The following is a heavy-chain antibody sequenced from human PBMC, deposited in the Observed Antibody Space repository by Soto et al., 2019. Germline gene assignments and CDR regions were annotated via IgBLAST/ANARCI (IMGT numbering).Heavy chain of an antibody. V-gene: IGHV4-30-2*01. J-gene: IGHJ4*02. D-gene: IGHD6-6*01. CDR1: GGSISSGGYS. Sequence: SETLSLTCAVSGGSISSGGYSWSWIRQPPGKGLEWIGYIYHSGSTYYNPSLKSRVTISVDRSKNQFSLKLSSVTAADTAVYYCARAKQLSFRAYYFDYWGQGTLVTVSS. CDR2: IYHSGST. CDR3: ARAKQLSFRAYYFDY.